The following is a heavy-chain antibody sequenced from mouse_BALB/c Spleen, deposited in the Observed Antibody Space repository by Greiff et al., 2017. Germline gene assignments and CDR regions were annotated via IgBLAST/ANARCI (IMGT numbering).Heavy chain of an antibody. CDR2: IDPANGNT. V-gene: IGHV14-3*02. Sequence: EVQLQQSGAELVKPGASVKLSCTASGFNIKDTYMHWVKQRPEQGLEWIGRIDPANGNTKYDPKFQGKATITADTSSNTAYLQLSSLTSEDTAVYYCASNYDYDGGYYAMDYWGQGTSVTVSS. J-gene: IGHJ4*01. CDR1: GFNIKDTY. CDR3: ASNYDYDGGYYAMDY. D-gene: IGHD2-4*01.